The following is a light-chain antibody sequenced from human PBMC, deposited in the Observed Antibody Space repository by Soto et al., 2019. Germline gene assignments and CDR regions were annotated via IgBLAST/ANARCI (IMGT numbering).Light chain of an antibody. CDR3: QQYENLPMT. J-gene: IGKJ4*01. CDR2: DAS. Sequence: DMQLTRSPWSLSESEGDRVTITCQASQDISIYLNWYQKKAGGAPNLLIYDASKLKTGVPSRFTGNGSVTHFTFTINNLQPEDIATYYCQQYENLPMTFGRGTNVEIK. V-gene: IGKV1-33*01. CDR1: QDISIY.